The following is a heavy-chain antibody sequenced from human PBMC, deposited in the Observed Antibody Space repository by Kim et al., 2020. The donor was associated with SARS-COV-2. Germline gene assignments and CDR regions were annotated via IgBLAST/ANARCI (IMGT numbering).Heavy chain of an antibody. CDR2: IYHSGST. CDR1: GGSISSSNW. D-gene: IGHD3-10*01. J-gene: IGHJ6*02. Sequence: SETLSLTCAVSGGSISSSNWWSWVRQPPGKGLEWIGEIYHSGSTNYNPSLKSRVTISVDKSKNQFSLKLSSVTAADTAVYYCARGQVRGVSGFYYYYYYGMDVWGQGTTVTVSS. CDR3: ARGQVRGVSGFYYYYYYGMDV. V-gene: IGHV4-4*02.